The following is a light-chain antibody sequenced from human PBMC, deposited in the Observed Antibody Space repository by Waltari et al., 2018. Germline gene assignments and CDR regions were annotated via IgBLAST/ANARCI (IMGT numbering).Light chain of an antibody. J-gene: IGLJ1*01. CDR1: NSNVGINY. CDR2: RNN. Sequence: QSVLTQPPSVSGAPGQRVTISCSGSNSNVGINYVSWFQHVPGAAPRLLIYRNNQRPSGVPDRFSGSKSGSSASIAISGLRSEDDADYYCAAWDVSLRGIFGTGTRVTVL. V-gene: IGLV1-47*01. CDR3: AAWDVSLRGI.